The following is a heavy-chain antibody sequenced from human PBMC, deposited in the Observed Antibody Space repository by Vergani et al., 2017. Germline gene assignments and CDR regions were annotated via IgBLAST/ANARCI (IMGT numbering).Heavy chain of an antibody. CDR3: ARPRGYSGYDPREDAFDI. Sequence: EVQLVESEGGVVRPGGSLRLSCAASGFTFDDYGMSWVRQAPGKGLEWVSGINWNGGSTGYADSVKGRFTISRDNAKNSLYLQMNSLRAEDTALYYCARPRGYSGYDPREDAFDIWGQGTMVTVSS. D-gene: IGHD5-12*01. J-gene: IGHJ3*02. CDR2: INWNGGST. CDR1: GFTFDDYG. V-gene: IGHV3-20*04.